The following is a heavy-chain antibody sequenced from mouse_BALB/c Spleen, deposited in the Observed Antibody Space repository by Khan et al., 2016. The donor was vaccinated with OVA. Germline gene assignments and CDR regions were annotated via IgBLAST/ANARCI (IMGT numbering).Heavy chain of an antibody. J-gene: IGHJ4*01. CDR1: GYTFTSYW. Sequence: DLVEPGASVKLSCKASGYTFTSYWINWIKERHGQGLEWIGQIGPGSGSAYYNELFKGKATLTVDTSSSTGYIQLSSLSSEDSSVYFGARSNYYGRGLYAMDYWGQGTSVTVSA. D-gene: IGHD1-1*01. CDR3: ARSNYYGRGLYAMDY. V-gene: IGHV1S41*01. CDR2: IGPGSGSA.